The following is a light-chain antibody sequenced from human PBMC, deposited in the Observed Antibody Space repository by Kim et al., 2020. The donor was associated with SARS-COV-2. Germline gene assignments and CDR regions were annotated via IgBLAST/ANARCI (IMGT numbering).Light chain of an antibody. CDR3: HQYGTSPLT. CDR2: STS. Sequence: EVVLTQSPGTLSLSPGERATVSCRASQRVSSNQLAWYQQKSGQAPRLLIHSTSNKATDIPYRFSGSGSGTDFTLNISRLQPEDFAEYYCHQYGTSPLTFGRGTKVDIK. CDR1: QRVSSNQ. J-gene: IGKJ4*02. V-gene: IGKV3-20*01.